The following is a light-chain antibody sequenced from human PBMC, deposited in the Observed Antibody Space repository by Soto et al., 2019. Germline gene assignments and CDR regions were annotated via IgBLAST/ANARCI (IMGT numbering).Light chain of an antibody. J-gene: IGKJ1*01. Sequence: EIVLTQSPGSLSLSPGQRATLSCRASQSVDTTFFAWYQKKRGQAPRLLIYGASKRATGIPDRFSGSGSGTDFTLIISRLEPEDFAVYYFQPYMSSVTFGQGTKVEIK. CDR2: GAS. V-gene: IGKV3-20*01. CDR1: QSVDTTF. CDR3: QPYMSSVT.